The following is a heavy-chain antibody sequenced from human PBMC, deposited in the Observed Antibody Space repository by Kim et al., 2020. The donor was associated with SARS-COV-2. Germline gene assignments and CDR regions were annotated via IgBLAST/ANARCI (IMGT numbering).Heavy chain of an antibody. CDR3: ARVVHSSGTYYGMAV. CDR2: ISQSDHT. D-gene: IGHD3-10*01. J-gene: IGHJ6*02. Sequence: GGSLRLSCEASGFTLSSFTMRWVRRAPVKGLQWVSSISQSDHTYYADSVKGRFTISRDNSKNILYLELNSLRAEDTAVYYCARVVHSSGTYYGMAVWGQG. V-gene: IGHV3-23*01. CDR1: GFTLSSFT.